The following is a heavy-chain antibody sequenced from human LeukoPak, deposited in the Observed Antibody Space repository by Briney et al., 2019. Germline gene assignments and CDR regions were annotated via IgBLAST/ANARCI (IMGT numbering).Heavy chain of an antibody. CDR1: GFTFSNFW. Sequence: GESLRLSCAASGFTFSNFWMHWVRQAPGKGLVWVSRIKADGSSTTYADSVKGRFTISRDNAKNTVYLQMNSLRAEDTAVYYCANDRGYSFDYWGQGTLVTVSS. J-gene: IGHJ4*02. CDR2: IKADGSST. V-gene: IGHV3-74*01. D-gene: IGHD3-22*01. CDR3: ANDRGYSFDY.